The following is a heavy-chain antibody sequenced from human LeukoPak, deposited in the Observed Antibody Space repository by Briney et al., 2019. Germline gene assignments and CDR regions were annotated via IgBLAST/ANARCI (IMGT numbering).Heavy chain of an antibody. CDR1: GGTFSSYG. D-gene: IGHD3-3*01. CDR3: ARGRYDFWSGYQGDAFDI. J-gene: IGHJ3*02. V-gene: IGHV1-18*01. Sequence: GSSVKVSCKASGGTFSSYGISWVRQAPGQGLEWMGWISAYNGNTNYALKLQGRVTMTTDTSTSTAYMELRSLRPDDTAVYYCARGRYDFWSGYQGDAFDIWGQGTMVTVSS. CDR2: ISAYNGNT.